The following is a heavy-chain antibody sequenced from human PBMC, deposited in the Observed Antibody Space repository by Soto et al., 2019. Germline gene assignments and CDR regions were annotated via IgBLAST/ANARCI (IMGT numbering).Heavy chain of an antibody. CDR3: ARCLRVLTSRPAAGSSHYPGGGCDY. D-gene: IGHD3-3*01. V-gene: IGHV4-38-2*01. CDR1: GDPISSGYY. Sequence: QVQLRESGPGLVRPSETLSLTCAVSGDPISSGYYWGWIRQPPGKGLEWIGSIFHPGTTYYNPSPSLRSRVTISIDTSKKQFSRRLSSVTAADTAVYYCARCLRVLTSRPAAGSSHYPGGGCDYWGQGTLVSVSS. CDR2: IFHPGTT. J-gene: IGHJ4*02.